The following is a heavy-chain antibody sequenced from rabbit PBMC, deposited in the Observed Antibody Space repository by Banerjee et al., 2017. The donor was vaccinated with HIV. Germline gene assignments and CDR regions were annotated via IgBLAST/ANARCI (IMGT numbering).Heavy chain of an antibody. D-gene: IGHD7-1*01. V-gene: IGHV1S40*01. J-gene: IGHJ3*01. CDR2: INTSSGNT. CDR3: ARTSYGGDGYTT. Sequence: RQAPGKGLEWIGCINTSSGNTVYASWAKGRFTISKTSSTTVTLQMTSLTAADTATYFCARTSYGGDGYTTWGQGTLVTVS.